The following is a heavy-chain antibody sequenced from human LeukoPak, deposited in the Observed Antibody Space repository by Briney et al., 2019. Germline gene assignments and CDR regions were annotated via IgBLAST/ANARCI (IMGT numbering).Heavy chain of an antibody. J-gene: IGHJ4*02. Sequence: SQTLSLTCTVSGGSISSYYWSWIRQPPGKGLEWIGYIYYSGSTNYNPSLKSRVTISVDTSKNQFSLKLSSVTAADTAVYYCARHGSGSYHNFYYWGQGTLVTVSS. CDR3: ARHGSGSYHNFYY. V-gene: IGHV4-59*01. CDR1: GGSISSYY. CDR2: IYYSGST. D-gene: IGHD3-10*01.